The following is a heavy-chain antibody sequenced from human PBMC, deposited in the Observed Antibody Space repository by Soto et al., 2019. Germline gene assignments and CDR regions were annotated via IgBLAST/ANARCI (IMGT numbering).Heavy chain of an antibody. V-gene: IGHV1-18*01. J-gene: IGHJ5*02. CDR3: ARADIVLMVYAINWFDP. CDR2: ISAYNGNT. Sequence: GASVKVSCKASGYTFTSYGISWVRQAPGQGLEWMGWISAYNGNTNYAQKLQGRVTMTTDTSTSTAYMELRSLRSDDTAVYYCARADIVLMVYAINWFDPWGQGTLVTVSS. D-gene: IGHD2-8*01. CDR1: GYTFTSYG.